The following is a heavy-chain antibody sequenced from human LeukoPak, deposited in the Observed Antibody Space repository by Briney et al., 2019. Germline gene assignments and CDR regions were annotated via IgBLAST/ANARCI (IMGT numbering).Heavy chain of an antibody. J-gene: IGHJ4*01. V-gene: IGHV7-4-1*02. CDR3: ARQVGTASSHDFGH. CDR1: GYTFTTYV. D-gene: IGHD2-21*02. CDR2: INTYTRNP. Sequence: ASVKVSCKASGYTFTTYVLNWVRQAPGQGFEWMGFINTYTRNPTYAQGFTGRFVFSLDTSVSTAYLQISNLKAEDTAVYYCARQVGTASSHDFGHWGHGTLVTVSS.